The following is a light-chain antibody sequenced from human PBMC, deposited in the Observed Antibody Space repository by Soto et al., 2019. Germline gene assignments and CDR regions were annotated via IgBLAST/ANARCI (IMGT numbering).Light chain of an antibody. CDR2: EVS. J-gene: IGLJ1*01. CDR1: SGDVGGYNY. CDR3: SSYAGSNNYV. V-gene: IGLV2-8*01. Sequence: QSVLTQPPSASGSPGQSVTISCTGTSGDVGGYNYVSWYQQHPGKAPKLMIFEVSERPSGVPDRFSASKSGNTASLTVSGLQAEDEADYYCSSYAGSNNYVFGTGTMLTVL.